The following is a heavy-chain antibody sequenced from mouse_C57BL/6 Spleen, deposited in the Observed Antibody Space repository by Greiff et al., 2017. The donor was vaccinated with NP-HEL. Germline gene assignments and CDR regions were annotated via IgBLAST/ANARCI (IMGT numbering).Heavy chain of an antibody. J-gene: IGHJ2*01. CDR3: ARQGSNYPYFDY. CDR2: ISSGGSYT. Sequence: EVQGVESGGDLVKPGGSLKLSCAASGFTFSSYGMSWVRQTPDKRLEWVATISSGGSYTYYPDSVKGRFTISRDNAKNTLYLQMSSLKSEDTAMYYCARQGSNYPYFDYWGQGTTLTVSS. D-gene: IGHD2-5*01. V-gene: IGHV5-6*01. CDR1: GFTFSSYG.